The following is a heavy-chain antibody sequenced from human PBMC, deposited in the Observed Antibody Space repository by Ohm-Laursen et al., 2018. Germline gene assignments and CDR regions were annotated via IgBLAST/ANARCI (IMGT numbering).Heavy chain of an antibody. D-gene: IGHD4-23*01. CDR2: ISGSGERT. CDR3: AKVYGGNTRFDY. CDR1: GFTFSDYY. V-gene: IGHV3-23*01. Sequence: SLRLSCAASGFTFSDYYMDWVRQAPGKGLEWVSGISGSGERTYYADPVKGRFTISRDNSKNTLYLQMNSLRAEDTAVYYCAKVYGGNTRFDYWGQGTQVTVSS. J-gene: IGHJ4*02.